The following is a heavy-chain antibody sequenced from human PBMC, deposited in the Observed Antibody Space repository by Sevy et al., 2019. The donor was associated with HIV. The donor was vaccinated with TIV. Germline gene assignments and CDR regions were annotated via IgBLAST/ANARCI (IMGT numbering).Heavy chain of an antibody. J-gene: IGHJ4*02. CDR2: IYYRGST. V-gene: IGHV4-39*01. CDR1: GGSISSSSYY. Sequence: SETLSLTCTVSGGSISSSSYYWGWIRQPPGKGLEWIGSIYYRGSTYYNPSLKSRVAISVDTSKNQFSLKLSFVTAADTAVYYCARLKPIGSGSYYNGYYFDYWGQGTLVTVSS. CDR3: ARLKPIGSGSYYNGYYFDY. D-gene: IGHD3-10*01.